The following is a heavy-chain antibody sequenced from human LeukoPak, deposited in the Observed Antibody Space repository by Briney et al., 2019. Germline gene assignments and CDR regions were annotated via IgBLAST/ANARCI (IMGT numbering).Heavy chain of an antibody. CDR1: GGSISSSSYY. D-gene: IGHD2-15*01. CDR3: ANRYCSGGSCYFDY. CDR2: FYYSGST. V-gene: IGHV4-39*01. Sequence: SETLSLTCTVSGGSISSSSYYWGWIRPPPGKGLAWIGSFYYSGSTYYNPSLKSRVTISVDTPKNQFSLKLSSVTAADTAVYYCANRYCSGGSCYFDYWGQGTLVTVSS. J-gene: IGHJ4*02.